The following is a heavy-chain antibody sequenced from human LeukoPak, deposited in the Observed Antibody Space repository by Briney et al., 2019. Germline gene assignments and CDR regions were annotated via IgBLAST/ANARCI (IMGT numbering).Heavy chain of an antibody. J-gene: IGHJ4*02. CDR1: GDSLSSSD. Sequence: PSETLSLPCSVSGDSLSSSDWSWVRQPPGKGLEWIGEIHRSGSPNYNPSLQSRVTISIDRSRNQIALELSSVTAADTAVYYCAREILGGFNPGAYWGQGTLVTVSS. D-gene: IGHD1-14*01. CDR3: AREILGGFNPGAY. V-gene: IGHV4-59*12. CDR2: IHRSGSP.